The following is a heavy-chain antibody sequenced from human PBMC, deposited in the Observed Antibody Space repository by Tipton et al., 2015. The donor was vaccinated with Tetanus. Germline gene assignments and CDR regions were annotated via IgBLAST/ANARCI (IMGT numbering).Heavy chain of an antibody. CDR2: VHYSGST. V-gene: IGHV4-59*01. D-gene: IGHD6-19*01. J-gene: IGHJ6*02. Sequence: LRLSCTVSGGSISSYYWTWIRQPPGRGLEWIGYVHYSGSTNYSPSLRSRVTLSVDTSKNQFSLKLSSVTAADTAVYYCARVLRITVSGPPFYYNAMDVWGQGTTVTVSS. CDR1: GGSISSYY. CDR3: ARVLRITVSGPPFYYNAMDV.